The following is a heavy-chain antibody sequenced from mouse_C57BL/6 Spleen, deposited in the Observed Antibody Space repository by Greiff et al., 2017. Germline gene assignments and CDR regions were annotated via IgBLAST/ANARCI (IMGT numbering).Heavy chain of an antibody. CDR1: GYAFSSSW. D-gene: IGHD2-1*01. Sequence: VKLQESGPELVKPGASVKISCKASGYAFSSSWMNWVKQRPGQGLEWIGRIYPGDGDTNYNGKVKGKATLTADKSASTAYMQLSSLTSEDSAVFFYGNCWDEMDYWGQGTSVTVSA. V-gene: IGHV1-82*01. CDR3: GNCWDEMDY. CDR2: IYPGDGDT. J-gene: IGHJ4*01.